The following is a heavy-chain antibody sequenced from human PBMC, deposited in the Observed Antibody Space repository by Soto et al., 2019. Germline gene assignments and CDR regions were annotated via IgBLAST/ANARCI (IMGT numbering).Heavy chain of an antibody. D-gene: IGHD3-16*02. CDR3: ARHTTWYDYVWGSYRYAQYYFDY. CDR1: GGSISSYY. Sequence: SETLSLTCTVSGGSISSYYWSWIRQPPGKGLEWIGYIYYSGSTNYNPSLKSRVTISVDTSKNQFSLKLSSVTAADTAVYYCARHTTWYDYVWGSYRYAQYYFDYWGQGTLVTVSS. CDR2: IYYSGST. J-gene: IGHJ4*02. V-gene: IGHV4-59*08.